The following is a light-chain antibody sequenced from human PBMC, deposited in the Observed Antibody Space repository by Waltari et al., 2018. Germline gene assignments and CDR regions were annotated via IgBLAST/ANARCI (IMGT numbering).Light chain of an antibody. J-gene: IGKJ1*01. CDR3: QQYNDYGTWT. CDR2: EAS. Sequence: DIQMTQSPSTLSASVGDTVTITCRASQSVSGWLAWYQHKPGKAPKVLIYEASSLKSGVPSRFSGSGSGTEFTLTISSLQPDDFATYYCQQYNDYGTWTFGQGTKVEIK. CDR1: QSVSGW. V-gene: IGKV1-5*03.